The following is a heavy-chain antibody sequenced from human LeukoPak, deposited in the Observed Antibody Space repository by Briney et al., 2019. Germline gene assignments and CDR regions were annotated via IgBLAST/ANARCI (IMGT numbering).Heavy chain of an antibody. CDR2: ISSDSTTI. CDR3: GRGRAY. CDR1: GFTFSSYS. V-gene: IGHV3-48*02. J-gene: IGHJ4*02. Sequence: GGSLRLSCAASGFTFSSYSMNWVRQDPGKGLEWVSYISSDSTTIYYADSVKGRFTISRDNAKNSLYLQMNSLGDEDTAVYYCGRGRAYWGQGTLVSVSS.